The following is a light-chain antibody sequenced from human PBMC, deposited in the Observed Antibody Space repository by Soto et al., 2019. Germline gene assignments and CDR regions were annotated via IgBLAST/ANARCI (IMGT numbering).Light chain of an antibody. J-gene: IGKJ3*01. CDR1: QNIKTY. Sequence: DIQMTQSPSSLSASVGDRVTITCQASQNIKTYLNWYQQKSGEAPRLVIYDGTALETGVPSRFSGSGSATHFTLTITSLQPEDFATYFCQEYNSAPFTFGPGTKVDIK. CDR2: DGT. V-gene: IGKV1-33*01. CDR3: QEYNSAPFT.